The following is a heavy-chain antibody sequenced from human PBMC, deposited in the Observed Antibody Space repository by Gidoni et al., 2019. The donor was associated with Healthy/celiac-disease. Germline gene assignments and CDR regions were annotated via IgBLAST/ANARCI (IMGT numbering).Heavy chain of an antibody. CDR1: GFTFSNAW. CDR3: TTESGYCSGGSCLHKDY. CDR2: IKSKTDGGTT. D-gene: IGHD2-15*01. V-gene: IGHV3-15*01. J-gene: IGHJ4*02. Sequence: EVQLVESGGGLVKPGGSLRLSCAASGFTFSNAWMSWVRQAPGKGLEWVGRIKSKTDGGTTDYAAPVKGRFTISRDDSKNTLYLQMNSLKTEDTAVYYCTTESGYCSGGSCLHKDYWGQGTLVTVSS.